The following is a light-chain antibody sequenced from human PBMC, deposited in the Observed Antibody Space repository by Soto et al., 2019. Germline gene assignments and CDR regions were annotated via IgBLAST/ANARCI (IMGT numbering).Light chain of an antibody. J-gene: IGKJ4*01. Sequence: EIVLTQSPATLSLSPGERATLSCRASQSVSSYLAWYQQKPGQAPRLLIYDASNRVTGIPARFSGSGSGTDFTLTISSLEPEDFAVYYCQQRSNFGGGTKVEIK. CDR2: DAS. CDR3: QQRSN. V-gene: IGKV3-11*01. CDR1: QSVSSY.